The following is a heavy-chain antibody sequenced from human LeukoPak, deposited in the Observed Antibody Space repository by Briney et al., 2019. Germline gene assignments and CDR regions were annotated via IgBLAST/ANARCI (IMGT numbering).Heavy chain of an antibody. V-gene: IGHV4-4*07. CDR1: GYSISSGYY. CDR3: ARDYGDYENIFDY. Sequence: SETLSLTCTVSGYSISSGYYWSWIRQPAGKGLEWIGRIYTSGSTNYNPSLKSRVTMSVDTSKNQFSLKLSSVTAADTAVYYCARDYGDYENIFDYWGQGTLVTVSS. CDR2: IYTSGST. J-gene: IGHJ4*02. D-gene: IGHD4-17*01.